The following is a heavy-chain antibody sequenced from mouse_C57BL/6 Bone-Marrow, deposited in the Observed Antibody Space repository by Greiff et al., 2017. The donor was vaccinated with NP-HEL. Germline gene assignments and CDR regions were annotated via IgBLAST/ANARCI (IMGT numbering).Heavy chain of an antibody. D-gene: IGHD1-1*01. CDR2: IRSKSSNYAT. J-gene: IGHJ1*03. V-gene: IGHV10-3*01. CDR3: VRADYYGSSSHWYFDV. CDR1: GFTFNTYA. Sequence: EVQVVESGGGLVQPKGSLKLSCAASGFTFNTYAMHWVRQAPGKGLEWVARIRSKSSNYATYYADSVKDRFTISRDDSQSMLYLQMNNLKTEDTAMYYCVRADYYGSSSHWYFDVWGTGTTVTVSS.